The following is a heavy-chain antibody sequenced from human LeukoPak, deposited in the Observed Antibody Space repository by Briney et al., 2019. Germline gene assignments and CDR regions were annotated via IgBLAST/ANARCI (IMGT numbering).Heavy chain of an antibody. CDR3: VRVGSLNWFDP. V-gene: IGHV3-64D*06. CDR1: GFTFSSYA. D-gene: IGHD3-10*01. J-gene: IGHJ5*02. Sequence: PGGSLRLSCSASGFTFSSYAMDWVRQAPGKGLEYVSAISSNGGSTYYADSVKGRFTISRDNSKNTLYLQMSSLRAEDTAVYYCVRVGSLNWFDPWGQGTLVTVSS. CDR2: ISSNGGST.